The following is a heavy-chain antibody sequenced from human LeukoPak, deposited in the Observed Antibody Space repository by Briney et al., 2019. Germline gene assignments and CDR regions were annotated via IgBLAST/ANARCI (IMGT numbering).Heavy chain of an antibody. V-gene: IGHV3-30*03. D-gene: IGHD6-19*01. CDR1: GFTFSSYG. CDR2: ISYDGSNK. Sequence: GRSLRLSCAASGFTFSSYGMHWVRQAPGKGLEWVAVISYDGSNKYYADSVKGRFTISRDNSKNTLYLQMNSLRAEDTAVYYCARVSSGWPYWYFDLWGRGTLVTVSS. CDR3: ARVSSGWPYWYFDL. J-gene: IGHJ2*01.